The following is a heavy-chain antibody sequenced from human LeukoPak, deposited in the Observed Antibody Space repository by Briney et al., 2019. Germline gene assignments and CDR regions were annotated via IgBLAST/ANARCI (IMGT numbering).Heavy chain of an antibody. D-gene: IGHD1-26*01. CDR1: GYTFTGYY. J-gene: IGHJ4*02. CDR3: ARDPRGSYCFDY. V-gene: IGHV1-2*02. CDR2: INPSSGGT. Sequence: GASVKVSCKASGYTFTGYYIHWLRQAPGQGLEWMGWINPSSGGTNYAQKFQGRVTMSRDTSINTAYMELTRLTSDDTAVYFCARDPRGSYCFDYWGQGTLVSVSS.